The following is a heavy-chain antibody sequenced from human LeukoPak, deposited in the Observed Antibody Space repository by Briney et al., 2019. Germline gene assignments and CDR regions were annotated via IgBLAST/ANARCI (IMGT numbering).Heavy chain of an antibody. J-gene: IGHJ6*02. V-gene: IGHV1-2*02. D-gene: IGHD3-10*01. CDR2: INPNSGGT. CDR1: GYTFTGYY. CDR3: ARDKGFGEFPIYGMDV. Sequence: ASVKVSCKASGYTFTGYYMHWVRQAPGQGLEWMGWINPNSGGTNYAQKFQGRVTMTRDTSISTAYMELSRLRSDDTAVYYCARDKGFGEFPIYGMDVWGQGTTVTVSS.